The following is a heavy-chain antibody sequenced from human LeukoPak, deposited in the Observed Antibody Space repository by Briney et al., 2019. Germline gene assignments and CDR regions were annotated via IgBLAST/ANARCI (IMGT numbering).Heavy chain of an antibody. CDR1: GFTFSSYA. D-gene: IGHD3-9*01. J-gene: IGHJ3*02. Sequence: GGSLRLSCAASGFTFSSYAMHWVRQAPGKGLEWVAVISYDGSNKYYADSVKGRFTISRDNSKNTLYLQMNSLRAEDTAVYYCARGVLRYFDWSPKPWGAFDIWGQGTMVTVSS. V-gene: IGHV3-30-3*01. CDR2: ISYDGSNK. CDR3: ARGVLRYFDWSPKPWGAFDI.